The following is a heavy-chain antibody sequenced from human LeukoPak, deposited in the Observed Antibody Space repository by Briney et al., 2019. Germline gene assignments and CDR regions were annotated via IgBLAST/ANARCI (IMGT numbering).Heavy chain of an antibody. CDR1: GGSFSGYY. D-gene: IGHD6-13*01. CDR2: INHSGSA. Sequence: SETLSLTCAVYGGSFSGYYWSWIRQPPGKGLEWIGEINHSGSANYNPSLKSRVTISVDTSKNQFSLKLSSVTAADTAVYYCARGRGSSWYWEYFQHWGQGTLVTVSS. CDR3: ARGRGSSWYWEYFQH. J-gene: IGHJ1*01. V-gene: IGHV4-34*01.